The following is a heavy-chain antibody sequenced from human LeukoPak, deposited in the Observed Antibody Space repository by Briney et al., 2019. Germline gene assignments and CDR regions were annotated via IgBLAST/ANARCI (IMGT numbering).Heavy chain of an antibody. V-gene: IGHV1-8*01. Sequence: ASVNVSFKSSVYTFTIYDINWVRQATGQGLEWMGWMNPNSGNTGYAQKFQGRVTMTRNTSISTAYMELSSLRSEDTAVYYCARAIKWELGSDYWGQGTLVTVSS. CDR1: VYTFTIYD. CDR2: MNPNSGNT. J-gene: IGHJ4*02. D-gene: IGHD1-26*01. CDR3: ARAIKWELGSDY.